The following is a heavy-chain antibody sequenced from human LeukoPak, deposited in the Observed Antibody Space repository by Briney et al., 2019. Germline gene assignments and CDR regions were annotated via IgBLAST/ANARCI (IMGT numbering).Heavy chain of an antibody. CDR2: ISSSGSTI. Sequence: GGSLRLSCAASGFTFSSYEMNWVRQAPGKGLEWLSYISSSGSTIYYADSVKGRFTISRDNAKNSLYLQMNSLRAEDTAVYYCARDQSVTILGPGGGQGTLVTVSS. D-gene: IGHD3-3*01. V-gene: IGHV3-48*03. CDR3: ARDQSVTILGPG. CDR1: GFTFSSYE. J-gene: IGHJ4*02.